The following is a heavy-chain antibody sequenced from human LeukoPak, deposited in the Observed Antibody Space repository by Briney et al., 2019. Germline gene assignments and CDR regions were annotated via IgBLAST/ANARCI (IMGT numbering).Heavy chain of an antibody. CDR2: IWYDGSNK. V-gene: IGHV3-30*19. Sequence: PGRSLRLSCAASGFTFSSYGMHWVRQAPGKGLEWVAVIWYDGSNKYYADSVKGRFTISRDNSKNTLYLQMNSLRAEDTAVYYCASQVVSWENAFDIWGQGTMVTVSS. D-gene: IGHD1-26*01. CDR1: GFTFSSYG. CDR3: ASQVVSWENAFDI. J-gene: IGHJ3*02.